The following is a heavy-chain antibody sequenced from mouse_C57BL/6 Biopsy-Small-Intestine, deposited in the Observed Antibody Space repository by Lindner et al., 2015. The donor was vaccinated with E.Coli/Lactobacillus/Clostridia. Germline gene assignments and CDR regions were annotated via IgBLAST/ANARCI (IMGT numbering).Heavy chain of an antibody. CDR2: ISSGSSTI. J-gene: IGHJ2*01. D-gene: IGHD1-1*01. Sequence: VRLQESGGGLVKPGGSLKLSCAASGFTFSDYGMHWVRQAPEKGLEWVAYISSGSSTIYYADTVKGRFTISRDNAKNTLFLQMTSLRSEDTAMYYCAKDYYGSSYDYWGQGTTLTVSS. V-gene: IGHV5-17*01. CDR1: GFTFSDYG. CDR3: AKDYYGSSYDY.